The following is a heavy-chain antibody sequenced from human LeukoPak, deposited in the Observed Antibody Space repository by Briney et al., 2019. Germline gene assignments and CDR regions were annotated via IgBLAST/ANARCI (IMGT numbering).Heavy chain of an antibody. CDR2: ISSSSSDI. D-gene: IGHD6-19*01. V-gene: IGHV3-21*01. J-gene: IGHJ4*02. CDR3: ASGSGYSSGNVFDY. Sequence: GGSLRLSCAASGFTFSSYGMNWVRQAPGRGLEWVSAISSSSSDIYYADSVKGRFTISRDNSKNSLYPQMNNLRAEDTAVYYSASGSGYSSGNVFDYWGKGTVVSVSS. CDR1: GFTFSSYG.